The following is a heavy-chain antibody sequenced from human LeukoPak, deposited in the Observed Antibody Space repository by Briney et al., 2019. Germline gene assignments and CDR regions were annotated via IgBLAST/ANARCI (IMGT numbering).Heavy chain of an antibody. Sequence: SETLSLTCAVSGGSITSGAYSWNWIRQPPGKGLEWIGYIYHSGSTYYNPSLKSRVTISVDRSKNQFSLKLSSVTAADTAVYYCARAAVLRFLEWSYYFDYWGQGTLVTVSS. CDR2: IYHSGST. CDR1: GGSITSGAYS. D-gene: IGHD3-3*01. CDR3: ARAAVLRFLEWSYYFDY. J-gene: IGHJ4*02. V-gene: IGHV4-30-2*01.